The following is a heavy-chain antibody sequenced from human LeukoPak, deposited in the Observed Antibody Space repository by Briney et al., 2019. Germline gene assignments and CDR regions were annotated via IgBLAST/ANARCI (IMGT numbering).Heavy chain of an antibody. CDR2: IYWDDDK. CDR1: GFSLSTSGVG. CDR3: AHSPGFIVGYEDCLDP. Sequence: ESGPTLVKPTQTLTLTCTFSGFSLSTSGVGVGWIRQPPGKALEWLALIYWDDDKRYSPSLKSRLTITKDTSKNQVVLTMTNMDPVDTAKNSCAHSPGFIVGYEDCLDPWAREPWSPSPQ. D-gene: IGHD2-21*01. J-gene: IGHJ5*02. V-gene: IGHV2-5*02.